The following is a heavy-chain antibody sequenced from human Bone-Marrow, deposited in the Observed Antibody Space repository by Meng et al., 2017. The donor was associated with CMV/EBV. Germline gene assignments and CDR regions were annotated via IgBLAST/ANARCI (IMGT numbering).Heavy chain of an antibody. CDR3: AKDRTARPSYYFDY. CDR1: GFTFSSYG. J-gene: IGHJ4*02. Sequence: GGSLRLSCAASGFTFSSYGMHWVRQAPGKGLEWVAFIRYDGSNKYYADSVKGRFTISRDNSKNTLYLQMNSLRAEDTAVYYCAKDRTARPSYYFDYWGQGPLVTVYS. CDR2: IRYDGSNK. V-gene: IGHV3-30*02. D-gene: IGHD6-6*01.